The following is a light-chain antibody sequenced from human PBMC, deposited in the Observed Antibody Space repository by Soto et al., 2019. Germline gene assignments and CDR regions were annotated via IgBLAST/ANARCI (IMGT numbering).Light chain of an antibody. J-gene: IGKJ1*01. V-gene: IGKV3-20*01. CDR2: GAS. CDR3: HQYGATPGT. CDR1: QSVTNNY. Sequence: EIVLTQSPDTLSLSPGERVTLSCRASQSVTNNYLAWYQQKPGQGPGLLIHGASSRAADTPDRFSGSGSGTDFTLTISRLEPEDFALYYCHQYGATPGTFGQGTKLDIK.